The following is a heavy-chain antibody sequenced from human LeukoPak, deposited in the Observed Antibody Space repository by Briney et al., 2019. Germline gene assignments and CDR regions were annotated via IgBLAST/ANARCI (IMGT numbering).Heavy chain of an antibody. CDR1: GFIFSDYY. CDR3: AVSVRFERVWHYFNN. D-gene: IGHD3-9*01. CDR2: ISNSGSTT. V-gene: IGHV3-11*01. J-gene: IGHJ4*02. Sequence: GGSLRLSCAASGFIFSDYYMSWIRQAPGKGLEWISYISNSGSTTYYADSVKGRFTISRDDAKNSLYLQMNSLRAEDTAVYYCAVSVRFERVWHYFNNWGQGTQVTVSS.